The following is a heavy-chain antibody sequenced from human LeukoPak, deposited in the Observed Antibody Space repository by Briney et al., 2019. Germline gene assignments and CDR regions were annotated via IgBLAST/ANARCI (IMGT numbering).Heavy chain of an antibody. J-gene: IGHJ4*02. Sequence: ASVKVSCKASGGTFTSYAISWVRQAPGHGLEWMGGIIPIFGTANYAQKFQGRVTITADESTSTAYMELSSLRSEDTAGYYCARGERDSSGWYYFDYWGQGTLVSVCS. CDR1: GGTFTSYA. V-gene: IGHV1-69*01. CDR2: IIPIFGTA. D-gene: IGHD6-19*01. CDR3: ARGERDSSGWYYFDY.